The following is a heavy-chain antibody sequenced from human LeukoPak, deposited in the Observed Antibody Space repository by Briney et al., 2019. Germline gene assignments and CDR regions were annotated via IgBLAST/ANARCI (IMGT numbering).Heavy chain of an antibody. J-gene: IGHJ5*02. V-gene: IGHV1-2*02. D-gene: IGHD4-17*01. CDR3: ARDYGDYENWFDP. CDR1: GYTFSGYY. Sequence: GASVKVSCKASGYTFSGYYMHWVRQAPGQGLEWMGWINPNSGGTNYAQKFQGRVTMTRDTSISTAYMELSRLRSDDTALYYCARDYGDYENWFDPWGQGTLVTVSS. CDR2: INPNSGGT.